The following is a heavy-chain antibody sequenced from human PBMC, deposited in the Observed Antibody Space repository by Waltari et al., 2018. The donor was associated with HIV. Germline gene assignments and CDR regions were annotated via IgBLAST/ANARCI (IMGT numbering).Heavy chain of an antibody. J-gene: IGHJ5*02. CDR2: IHEYSDYV. CDR1: GFTFGSYT. D-gene: IGHD2-2*01. CDR3: ARAQGGRRYCGHTGCFRGSGWES. Sequence: DVHVVQSGGALVKPGESLRLSCAVSGFTFGSYTTHSARQAPGKGLEWVSSIHEYSDYVYYTDSVRGRFTLSRDSAKRSVDLQMSSLRVEDTGVYYCARAQGGRRYCGHTGCFRGSGWESWGQGTLVTVSS. V-gene: IGHV3-21*01.